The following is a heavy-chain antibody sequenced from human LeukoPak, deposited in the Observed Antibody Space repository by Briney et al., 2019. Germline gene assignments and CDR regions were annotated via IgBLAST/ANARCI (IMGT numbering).Heavy chain of an antibody. D-gene: IGHD5-12*01. CDR2: ISGSGGIT. CDR1: GFTFSSYA. J-gene: IGHJ4*02. V-gene: IGHV3-23*01. CDR3: AKDSNTGGYSFGS. Sequence: GGSLRLSCAASGFTFSSYAMSWVRQAPGKGLEWVSAISGSGGITYYADSVRGRFTISRDNSKNSLSLEMNSLRTEDTALYYCAKDSNTGGYSFGSWGQGTLVTVTS.